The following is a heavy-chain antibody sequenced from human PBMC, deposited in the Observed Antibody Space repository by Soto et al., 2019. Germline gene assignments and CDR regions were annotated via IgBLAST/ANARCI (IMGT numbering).Heavy chain of an antibody. CDR1: GGTFSSYA. Sequence: ASVKVSCKASGGTFSSYAISWVRQAPGQGLEWMGGIIPIFGTANYAQKFQGRVTITADESTSTAYMELSSLRSEGTAVYYCARWYYYGSGSSPTMNYYYYGMDVWGQGTTVTVSS. J-gene: IGHJ6*02. D-gene: IGHD3-10*01. CDR3: ARWYYYGSGSSPTMNYYYYGMDV. V-gene: IGHV1-69*13. CDR2: IIPIFGTA.